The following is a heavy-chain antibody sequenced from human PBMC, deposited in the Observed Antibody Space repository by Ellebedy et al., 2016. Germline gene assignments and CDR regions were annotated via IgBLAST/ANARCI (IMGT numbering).Heavy chain of an antibody. CDR2: ISSDGSDT. V-gene: IGHV3-74*03. D-gene: IGHD3-10*01. J-gene: IGHJ4*02. Sequence: GESLKISXAASGFTFSTYWMHWVRQAPGKGLVWVSRISSDGSDTKYADSVKGRFTISRDNSKNTVRLQMDSLSADDTAVYYCARDLRFGPRESFDYWGQGTLVTVSS. CDR1: GFTFSTYW. CDR3: ARDLRFGPRESFDY.